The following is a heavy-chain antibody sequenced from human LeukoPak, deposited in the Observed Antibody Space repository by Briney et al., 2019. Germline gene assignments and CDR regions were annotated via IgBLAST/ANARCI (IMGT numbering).Heavy chain of an antibody. D-gene: IGHD1-26*01. CDR3: AKDGWWELRRAFDI. Sequence: GGSLRLSCAASGFTVSSNYMSWVRQAPGKGLEWVSVIYSGGSTYYADSVKGRFTISRDNSKNTLYLQMNSLRAEDTAVYYCAKDGWWELRRAFDIWGQGTMVTVSS. V-gene: IGHV3-53*05. CDR1: GFTVSSNY. J-gene: IGHJ3*02. CDR2: IYSGGST.